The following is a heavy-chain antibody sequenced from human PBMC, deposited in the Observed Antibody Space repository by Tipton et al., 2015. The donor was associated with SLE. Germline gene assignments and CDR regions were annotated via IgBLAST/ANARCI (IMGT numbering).Heavy chain of an antibody. V-gene: IGHV4-34*01. CDR1: GFTFSGYG. CDR2: TTHSGKT. Sequence: LRLSCAASGFTFSGYGMGWVRQAPGKGLEWIGETTHSGKTNYNPSLKSRVTISADTSKNQFSLKMRSVTAADTAVYFCARGYCSDGVCYGFGFFDYWGQGNLVTVSS. D-gene: IGHD2-8*01. J-gene: IGHJ4*02. CDR3: ARGYCSDGVCYGFGFFDY.